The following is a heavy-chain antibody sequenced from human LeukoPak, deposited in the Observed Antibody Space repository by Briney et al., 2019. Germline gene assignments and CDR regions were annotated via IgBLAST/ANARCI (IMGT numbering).Heavy chain of an antibody. Sequence: GASVKVSCKASGYTFTSYDINWVRQAPGQGLEWMGGIIPIFGTANYAQKFQGRVTITTDESTSTAYMELSSLRSEDTAVYYCASNSIYCSGGSCYEYWGQGTLVTVSS. CDR1: GYTFTSYD. D-gene: IGHD2-15*01. J-gene: IGHJ4*02. CDR2: IIPIFGTA. CDR3: ASNSIYCSGGSCYEY. V-gene: IGHV1-69*05.